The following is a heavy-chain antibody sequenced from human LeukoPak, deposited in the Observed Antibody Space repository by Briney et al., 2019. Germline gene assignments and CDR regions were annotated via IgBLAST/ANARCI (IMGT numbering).Heavy chain of an antibody. CDR2: INHSGST. D-gene: IGHD3-3*01. CDR3: ARKGLYYDFWSGYYFFDY. CDR1: GGSFSGYY. Sequence: SETLSLTCAVYGGSFSGYYWSWIRQPPGKGLEWIGEINHSGSTNYNPSLKSRVTISVDTSKNQFSLKLSSVTAADTAVYYCARKGLYYDFWSGYYFFDYWGQGTLVTVSS. J-gene: IGHJ4*02. V-gene: IGHV4-34*01.